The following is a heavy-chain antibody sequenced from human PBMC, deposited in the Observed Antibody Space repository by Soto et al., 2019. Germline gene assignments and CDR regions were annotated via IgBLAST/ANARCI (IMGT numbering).Heavy chain of an antibody. J-gene: IGHJ4*02. CDR2: INSDGSST. CDR1: GFTFSSHW. Sequence: GGSLRLSCAVSGFTFSSHWMHWVRQAPGKGLVWVSRINSDGSSTNYADSVKGRFTISRDNAKNTLYLQMNSLGADDTAVYYCARDSSPYYEFWSGFYTYFDYWGQGALVTVSS. V-gene: IGHV3-74*01. CDR3: ARDSSPYYEFWSGFYTYFDY. D-gene: IGHD3-3*01.